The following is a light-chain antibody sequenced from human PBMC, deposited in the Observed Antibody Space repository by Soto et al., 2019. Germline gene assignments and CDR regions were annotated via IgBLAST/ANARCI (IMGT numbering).Light chain of an antibody. V-gene: IGKV3-11*01. CDR3: QHPSNSPIT. CDR2: DAS. Sequence: EIVLTQSPATLSLSQGESATLSCRASQSVSSYLAWYQQKPVQAPRLLIYDASNRATCIPARFSGSGSGTDFTLTISSLEPEDFAVYYCQHPSNSPITLGQGTRLEIK. CDR1: QSVSSY. J-gene: IGKJ5*01.